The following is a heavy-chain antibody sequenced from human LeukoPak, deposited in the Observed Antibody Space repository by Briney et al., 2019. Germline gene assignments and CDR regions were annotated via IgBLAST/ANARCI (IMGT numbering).Heavy chain of an antibody. J-gene: IGHJ5*02. CDR3: ARGGTDCGADCPNWFDP. D-gene: IGHD2-21*02. CDR1: GGSFSGFY. V-gene: IGHV4-34*01. CDR2: IDHSGST. Sequence: SETLSLTCDVYGGSFSGFYWNWIRQPPGKGLEWIREIDHSGSTNYNPSLKSRVTISVDRANNQFSLQLTSVTAADSAVYYCARGGTDCGADCPNWFDPWGQGTLVTVSS.